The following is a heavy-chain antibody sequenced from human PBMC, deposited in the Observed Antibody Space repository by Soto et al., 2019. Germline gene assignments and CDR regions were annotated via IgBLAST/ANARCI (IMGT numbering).Heavy chain of an antibody. CDR2: IKSKTDGGTP. CDR1: GFTFTTAW. CDR3: TWLWADTFNI. D-gene: IGHD5-12*01. J-gene: IGHJ3*02. Sequence: GGSLRLSCAASGFTFTTAWINWVRQAPGKGLEWVGRIKSKTDGGTPDYAAPVKGRFTILRDDSKNTLYLQMNSLKTEDTAVYYCTWLWADTFNIWGQGTMVTVSS. V-gene: IGHV3-15*07.